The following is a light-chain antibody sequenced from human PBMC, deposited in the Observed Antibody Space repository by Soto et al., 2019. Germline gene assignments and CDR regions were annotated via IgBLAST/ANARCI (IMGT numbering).Light chain of an antibody. Sequence: DIRMTQSPSTLSASVGDRVTITCRASQSISSWLAWYQQKPGKAPKLLIYKASNLETGVPSRFSGSGSGTEFTLTISSLQPDDFATYYCQQYNDYLLTFGPGTTVDIK. J-gene: IGKJ3*01. CDR1: QSISSW. V-gene: IGKV1-5*03. CDR2: KAS. CDR3: QQYNDYLLT.